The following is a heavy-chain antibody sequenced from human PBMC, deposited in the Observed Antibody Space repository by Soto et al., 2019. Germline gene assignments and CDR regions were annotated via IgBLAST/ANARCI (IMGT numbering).Heavy chain of an antibody. V-gene: IGHV4-39*01. Sequence: PSETRSLTCTVSGGSIRISDYFWGCIRQPPGKALEWIASIYHSGSTYYNPSLKSRVTMSVDTSNNQFALTLNSVTAADTAVYYCARDSGWFDPWGQGTLVTVSS. D-gene: IGHD7-27*01. CDR1: GGSIRISDYF. CDR2: IYHSGST. J-gene: IGHJ5*02. CDR3: ARDSGWFDP.